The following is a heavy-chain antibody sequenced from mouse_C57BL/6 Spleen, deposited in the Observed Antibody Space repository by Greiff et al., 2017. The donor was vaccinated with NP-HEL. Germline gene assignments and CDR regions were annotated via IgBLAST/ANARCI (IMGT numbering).Heavy chain of an antibody. J-gene: IGHJ3*01. CDR1: GYAFSSSW. CDR2: IYPGDGDT. Sequence: QVQLQQSGPELVKPGASVKISCKASGYAFSSSWMNWVKQRPGKGLEWIGRIYPGDGDTNYNGKFKGKATLTADKSSSTAYMQLSSLTSEDSAVYFCAGWLRGFAYWGQGTLVTVSA. D-gene: IGHD2-2*01. V-gene: IGHV1-82*01. CDR3: AGWLRGFAY.